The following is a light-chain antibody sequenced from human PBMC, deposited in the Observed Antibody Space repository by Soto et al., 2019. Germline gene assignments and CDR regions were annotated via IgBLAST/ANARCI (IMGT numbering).Light chain of an antibody. J-gene: IGKJ5*01. CDR1: QSVSSSY. Sequence: IVMTQSPATLSVSPGERVTLSCRAIQSVSSSYLAWYQQKPGQAPRLLIYNAFNRATGIPDRFSGSGSGTDFTLTISRLEPEDFAVYYCQQYGSSPPITFGQGTRLEI. CDR2: NAF. V-gene: IGKV3-20*01. CDR3: QQYGSSPPIT.